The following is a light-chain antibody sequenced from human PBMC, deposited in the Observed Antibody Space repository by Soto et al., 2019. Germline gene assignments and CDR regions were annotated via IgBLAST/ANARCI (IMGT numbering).Light chain of an antibody. CDR2: GAS. CDR3: QQYGSSPRT. Sequence: EIVLTQSPGTLSLSPGERATLSCRASQSFTSXYLAWYQQRPGQAPRLLIYGASTRATGIPDRFSGSGSGTDFTLTISRLEPEDFAVYXCQQYGSSPRTFGQGTKVEIK. J-gene: IGKJ1*01. V-gene: IGKV3-20*01. CDR1: QSFTSXY.